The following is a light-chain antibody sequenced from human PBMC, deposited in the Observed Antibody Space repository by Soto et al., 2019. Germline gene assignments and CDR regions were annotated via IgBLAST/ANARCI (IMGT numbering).Light chain of an antibody. CDR2: KAS. Sequence: DIQMTQSPSTLSASVGDRVTITCRASQSISSWLAWYQQKPGKAPKLLIYKASSLQSGVPLRFSGSESGTEFTLTISSLQPDDFATYYCQQSYSTPRTFGQGTKVDIK. J-gene: IGKJ1*01. CDR3: QQSYSTPRT. V-gene: IGKV1-5*03. CDR1: QSISSW.